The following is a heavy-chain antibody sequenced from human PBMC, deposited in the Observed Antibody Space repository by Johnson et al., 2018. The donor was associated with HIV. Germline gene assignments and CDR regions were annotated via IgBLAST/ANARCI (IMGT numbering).Heavy chain of an antibody. CDR3: AKGEQLVISRKGHDAFDI. CDR2: VSYDGSNI. V-gene: IGHV3-30*04. D-gene: IGHD6-6*01. CDR1: GFTFSSYA. J-gene: IGHJ3*02. Sequence: QMLLVESGGGVVQPGRSLRLSCAASGFTFSSYAMHWIRQAPGKGLEWVALVSYDGSNIHYADSVKGRFTISRDNAKNSLYLQMNSLRVEDTAVYYCAKGEQLVISRKGHDAFDIWGQGTMVTVSS.